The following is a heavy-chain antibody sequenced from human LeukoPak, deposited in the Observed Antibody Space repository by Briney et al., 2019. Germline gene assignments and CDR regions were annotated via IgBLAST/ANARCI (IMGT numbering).Heavy chain of an antibody. CDR2: INPNSGGT. D-gene: IGHD1-26*01. V-gene: IGHV1-2*02. CDR3: ARVKPVGAPPLPDY. Sequence: ASVKVSCKASGYTFTGYYMHWVRQAPGQGLEWMGWINPNSGGTNYAQKFQGRVTMTRDTPISTAYMELSRLRSDDTAVYSCARVKPVGAPPLPDYWGQGTLVTVSS. CDR1: GYTFTGYY. J-gene: IGHJ4*02.